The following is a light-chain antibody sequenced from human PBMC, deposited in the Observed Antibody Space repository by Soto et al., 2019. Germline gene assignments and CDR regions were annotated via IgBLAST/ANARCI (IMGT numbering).Light chain of an antibody. V-gene: IGKV3-20*01. CDR1: QSVSNRY. CDR2: RVS. CDR3: QQYGNVPLT. J-gene: IGKJ4*01. Sequence: VFTQSPCTLSLSPGEGATLSCRASQSVSNRYFAWYQQKPGQAPRLLIYRVSSRATGIPDRFSGSGSGTDFTLTISRLEPEDFAVYYCQQYGNVPLTFGGGTKVDIK.